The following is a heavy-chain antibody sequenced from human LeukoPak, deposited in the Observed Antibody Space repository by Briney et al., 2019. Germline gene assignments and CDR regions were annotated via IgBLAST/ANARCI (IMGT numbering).Heavy chain of an antibody. CDR2: SFHTGST. CDR3: AKRGSGSHTWFDS. D-gene: IGHD6-13*01. Sequence: SQTLSLTCTVSGGSITTGGYYWSWIRQHPGKGLEWVGYSFHTGSTYYNPSLKSRVTVSVGTSKNQFSLRVTSVTAADTAVYYCAKRGSGSHTWFDSWGPGSLVTVSS. J-gene: IGHJ5*01. CDR1: GGSITTGGYY. V-gene: IGHV4-31*03.